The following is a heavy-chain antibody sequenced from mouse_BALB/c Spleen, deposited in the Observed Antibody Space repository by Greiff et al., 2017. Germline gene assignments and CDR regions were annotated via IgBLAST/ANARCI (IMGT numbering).Heavy chain of an antibody. CDR3: ARVETYWYFDV. J-gene: IGHJ1*01. V-gene: IGHV5-17*02. CDR2: ISSGSSTI. CDR1: GFTFSSFG. Sequence: EVHLVESGGGLVQPGGSRKLSCAASGFTFSSFGMHWVRQAPEKGLEWVAYISSGSSTIYYADTVKGRFTISRDNPKNTLFLQMTSLRSEDTAMYYCARVETYWYFDVWGAGTTVTVSS.